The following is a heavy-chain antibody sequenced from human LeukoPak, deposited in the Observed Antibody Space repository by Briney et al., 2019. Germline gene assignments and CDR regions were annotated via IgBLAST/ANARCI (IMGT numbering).Heavy chain of an antibody. J-gene: IGHJ4*02. D-gene: IGHD3-9*01. CDR2: IKQDGSEK. CDR1: GFTFSSYW. V-gene: IGHV3-7*01. CDR3: ARDLSYYDILTGYYNVGPFDY. Sequence: GGSLRLSCAASGFTFSSYWMSWVRQAPGKGLEWVANIKQDGSEKYYVDSVKGRFTISRDNAKNSLYLQMNSLRAEDTAVYYCARDLSYYDILTGYYNVGPFDYCGQGTLVTVSS.